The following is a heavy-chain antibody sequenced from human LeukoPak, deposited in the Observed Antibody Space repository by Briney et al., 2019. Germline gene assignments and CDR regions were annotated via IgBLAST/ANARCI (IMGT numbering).Heavy chain of an antibody. CDR2: ISSSGSTI. CDR3: ARKQRGSYYYYYYYMDV. CDR1: GFTFSDYY. Sequence: PGGSLRLSCAASGFTFSDYYMSRIRQAPGKGLEWVSYISSSGSTIYYADSVKGRFTISRDNAKNSLYLQMNSLRAEDTAVYYCARKQRGSYYYYYYYMDVWGKGTTVTVSS. D-gene: IGHD1-26*01. J-gene: IGHJ6*03. V-gene: IGHV3-11*01.